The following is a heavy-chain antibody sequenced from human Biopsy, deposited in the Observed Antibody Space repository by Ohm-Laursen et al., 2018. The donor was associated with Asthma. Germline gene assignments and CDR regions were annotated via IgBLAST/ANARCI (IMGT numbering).Heavy chain of an antibody. Sequence: SLRLSCAASGFTFSSYGMHWVRQAPGKGLKWVAVISYDGSNKYYADSVKGRFTISRDNSKNTLYLQMNSLRAEDTAVYYCAKRRGYYDSSGKGDETFDYWGQGTLVTVSS. CDR1: GFTFSSYG. CDR3: AKRRGYYDSSGKGDETFDY. J-gene: IGHJ4*02. D-gene: IGHD3-22*01. CDR2: ISYDGSNK. V-gene: IGHV3-30*18.